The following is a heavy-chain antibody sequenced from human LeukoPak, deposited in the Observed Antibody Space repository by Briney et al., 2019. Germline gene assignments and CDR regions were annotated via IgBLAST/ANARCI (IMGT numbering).Heavy chain of an antibody. J-gene: IGHJ5*02. CDR3: ARDFRAAFDP. Sequence: PGGSLRLSCAASGFIFNNYWMNWVRQAPGKGLEWVANIKQDGSEKYYVDSVKGRFTISRDNAKNSLYLQMNSLRAEDTAVYYCARDFRAAFDPWGQGTLVTVSS. CDR2: IKQDGSEK. V-gene: IGHV3-7*01. CDR1: GFIFNNYW. D-gene: IGHD3-10*01.